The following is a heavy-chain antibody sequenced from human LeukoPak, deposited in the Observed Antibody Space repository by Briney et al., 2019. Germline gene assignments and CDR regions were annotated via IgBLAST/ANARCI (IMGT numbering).Heavy chain of an antibody. V-gene: IGHV3-23*01. CDR2: ISGSGGTT. CDR1: GFTFSSYG. CDR3: AKEEGYIYGLLDY. D-gene: IGHD5-18*01. J-gene: IGHJ4*02. Sequence: GGSLRLSCAASGFTFSSYGMHWVRQAPGKGLEWVSSISGSGGTTYYADSVKGRFTISRDNSKNTLYLQMNSLRAGDAAVYYCAKEEGYIYGLLDYWGQGTLVSVSS.